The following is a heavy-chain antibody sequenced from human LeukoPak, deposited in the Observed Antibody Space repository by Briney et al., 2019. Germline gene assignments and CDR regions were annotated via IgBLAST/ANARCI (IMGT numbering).Heavy chain of an antibody. CDR2: INHSGST. CDR1: GGSVSGHY. J-gene: IGHJ6*03. Sequence: SETLSFTCAVYGGSVSGHYWSWIRQPPGKGLEWIGEINHSGSTNYNPSLKSRDTISVDTSKNQFSLKLSSVTAADTAVYYCARGRRYCSAGSCYTHRYDYYRYMDVWGKGTTVTVSS. CDR3: ARGRRYCSAGSCYTHRYDYYRYMDV. D-gene: IGHD2-15*01. V-gene: IGHV4-34*01.